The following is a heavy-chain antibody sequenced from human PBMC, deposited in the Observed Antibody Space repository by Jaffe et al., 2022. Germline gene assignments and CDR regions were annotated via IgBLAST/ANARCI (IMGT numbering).Heavy chain of an antibody. CDR2: IYTSGST. J-gene: IGHJ1*01. Sequence: QVQLQESGPGLVKPSQTLSLTCTVSGGSISSGSYYWSWIRQPAGKGLEWIGRIYTSGSTNYNPSLKSRVTISVDTSKNQFSLKLSSVTAADTAVYYCAREAYYYDSSGYAEYFQHWGQGTLVTVSS. CDR3: AREAYYYDSSGYAEYFQH. V-gene: IGHV4-61*02. D-gene: IGHD3-22*01. CDR1: GGSISSGSYY.